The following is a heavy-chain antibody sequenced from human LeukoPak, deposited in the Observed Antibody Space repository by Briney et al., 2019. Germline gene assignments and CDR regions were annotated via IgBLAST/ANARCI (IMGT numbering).Heavy chain of an antibody. V-gene: IGHV1-2*02. CDR1: GYTFTGYY. D-gene: IGHD3-22*01. CDR3: AVTMYYYDSSGYYYGGAFDI. J-gene: IGHJ3*02. Sequence: ASVKVSCKAPGYTFTGYYMHWVRQAPGQGLEWMGWINPNSGGTNYAQKFQGRVTMTRDTSISTAYMELSRLRSDDTAVYYCAVTMYYYDSSGYYYGGAFDIWGQGTMVTVSS. CDR2: INPNSGGT.